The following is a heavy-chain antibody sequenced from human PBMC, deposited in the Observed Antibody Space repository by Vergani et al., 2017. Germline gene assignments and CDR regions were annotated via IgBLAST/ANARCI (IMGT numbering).Heavy chain of an antibody. CDR2: IIPIFGTA. CDR1: GGTFSSYA. V-gene: IGHV1-69*01. D-gene: IGHD3-16*02. J-gene: IGHJ6*03. Sequence: QVQLVQSGAEVKKPGSSVKVSCKASGGTFSSYAISWVRQAPGQGLEWMGGIIPIFGTANYAQKFQGRVTITADASTSTAYMELSSLRSEDTAVYYCARGAGITFGGVIVMGYYYYYMDVWGKGTTVTVSS. CDR3: ARGAGITFGGVIVMGYYYYYMDV.